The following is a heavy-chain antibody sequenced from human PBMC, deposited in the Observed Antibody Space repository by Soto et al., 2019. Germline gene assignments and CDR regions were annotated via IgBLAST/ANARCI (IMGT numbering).Heavy chain of an antibody. CDR1: GFTFSSYG. CDR3: AKVGPKYYYYYGMDV. Sequence: QVQLVESGGGVVQPGRSLRLSCAASGFTFSSYGMHWVRQAPGEGLEWVAVISYDGSNKYYADSVKGRFTISRDNSKNTLYLQMNSLRAEDTAVYYCAKVGPKYYYYYGMDVWGQGTTVTVSS. V-gene: IGHV3-30*18. D-gene: IGHD3-16*01. J-gene: IGHJ6*02. CDR2: ISYDGSNK.